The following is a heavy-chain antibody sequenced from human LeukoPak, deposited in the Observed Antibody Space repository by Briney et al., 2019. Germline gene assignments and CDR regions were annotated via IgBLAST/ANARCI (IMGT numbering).Heavy chain of an antibody. CDR3: AKDKYSYGYNFDY. J-gene: IGHJ4*02. D-gene: IGHD5-18*01. CDR2: ISTSGRYI. Sequence: GGSLRLSCAASGFTFSSYWMNWVRQAPGKGLEWVSFISTSGRYIYYADSVKGRFTISRDNSKNSLYLQMNSLRTEDTALFYCAKDKYSYGYNFDYWGQGTLVTVSS. V-gene: IGHV3-21*04. CDR1: GFTFSSYW.